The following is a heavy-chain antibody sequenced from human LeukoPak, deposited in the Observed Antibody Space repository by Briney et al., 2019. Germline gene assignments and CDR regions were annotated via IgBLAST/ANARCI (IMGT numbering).Heavy chain of an antibody. CDR3: ASGAYYPFDF. V-gene: IGHV1-18*01. CDR1: GYPFCSYG. Sequence: GSVKVSCKGSGYPFCSYGITWVRQAPGQGLEWVGWISAYNGNTQYGQNVQGRVTMTTETSTSTAYMELRNLRSDDTAVYFCASGAYYPFDFWGQGTLVTVSS. CDR2: ISAYNGNT. J-gene: IGHJ4*02. D-gene: IGHD1-26*01.